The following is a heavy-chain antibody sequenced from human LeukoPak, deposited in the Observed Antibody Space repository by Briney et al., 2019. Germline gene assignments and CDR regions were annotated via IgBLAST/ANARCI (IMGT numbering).Heavy chain of an antibody. CDR2: IYYSGST. V-gene: IGHV4-39*07. CDR1: GGSISSSSYY. J-gene: IGHJ4*02. CDR3: ARVRRWLQQGDFDY. D-gene: IGHD5-24*01. Sequence: PSETLSLTCTVSGGSISSSSYYWGWIRQPPGKGLEWIGSIYYSGSTYYNPPLKSRVTISVDTSKNQFSLKLSSVTAADTAVYYCARVRRWLQQGDFDYWGQGTLVTVSS.